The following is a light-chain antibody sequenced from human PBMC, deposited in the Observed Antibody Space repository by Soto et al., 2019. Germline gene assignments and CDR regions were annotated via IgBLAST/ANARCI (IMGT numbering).Light chain of an antibody. V-gene: IGKV1-5*03. J-gene: IGKJ1*01. CDR1: QSISSW. CDR2: KAA. Sequence: DIQMTQSPSTLSASVGDRVTITCRASQSISSWMAWYQQKPGKAPKLLTYKAASLESGGPSRFSGSGSGTEFTLTISSLQPDDFETYYCQQYNSYWTFGQGTKVEIK. CDR3: QQYNSYWT.